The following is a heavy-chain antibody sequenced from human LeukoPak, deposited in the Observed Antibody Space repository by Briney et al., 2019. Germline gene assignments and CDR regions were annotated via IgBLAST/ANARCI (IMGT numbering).Heavy chain of an antibody. J-gene: IGHJ3*02. V-gene: IGHV4-34*01. D-gene: IGHD3-22*01. Sequence: SETLSLTRAVHGGSFSGYYWRLIRQPPGKGLGWVGEIHHSGSTNYNPSLKSRVTISVDTSKNQFYLKLSSVTAADTAVYYCARDRGGSGYYSDAFDIWGQGTMVTVSS. CDR3: ARDRGGSGYYSDAFDI. CDR2: IHHSGST. CDR1: GGSFSGYY.